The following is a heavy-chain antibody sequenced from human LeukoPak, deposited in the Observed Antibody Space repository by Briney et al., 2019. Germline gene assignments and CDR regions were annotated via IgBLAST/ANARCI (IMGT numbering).Heavy chain of an antibody. CDR3: AKGGYDYVEVAYFDY. V-gene: IGHV3-23*01. Sequence: GGSLRLSCAASGFTFSNYAMNWVRQAPGKGLEWVSTFIGSSGSTFYADSVKGRFTISKDTSKNTLYLHMSSLRADDTAVYYCAKGGYDYVEVAYFDYWGQGTLVTVSS. D-gene: IGHD5-12*01. J-gene: IGHJ4*02. CDR2: FIGSSGST. CDR1: GFTFSNYA.